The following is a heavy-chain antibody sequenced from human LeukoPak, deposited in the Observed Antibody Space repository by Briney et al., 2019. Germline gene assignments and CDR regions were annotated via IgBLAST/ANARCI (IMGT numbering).Heavy chain of an antibody. Sequence: GESLKISCKASEYSFTTYWIGWVRQTPEKGLEWIGVVYPGDSDTRYNPPFQGQVTISADKSINTAFLQWSSLKVSDTAMYYCVRPAGGHYDYYYMDVWGKGTAVTVSS. CDR1: EYSFTTYW. J-gene: IGHJ6*03. CDR2: VYPGDSDT. CDR3: VRPAGGHYDYYYMDV. V-gene: IGHV5-51*01. D-gene: IGHD3-16*01.